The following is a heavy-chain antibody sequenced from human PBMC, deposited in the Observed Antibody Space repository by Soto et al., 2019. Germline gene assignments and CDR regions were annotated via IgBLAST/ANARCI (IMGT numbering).Heavy chain of an antibody. CDR1: GFIFSNYD. CDR2: ISEDGSNE. CDR3: AVVSSADY. Sequence: QVLLVESGGGVVHPGRSLRLSCAASGFIFSNYDMHWVRQAPGKGLEWVAFISEDGSNEYHADSVKGRFTISRDNSKDTLYLQMNSLRTDDTAVYYCAVVSSADYWGQGTLVTVSS. V-gene: IGHV3-30*03. J-gene: IGHJ4*02. D-gene: IGHD2-21*01.